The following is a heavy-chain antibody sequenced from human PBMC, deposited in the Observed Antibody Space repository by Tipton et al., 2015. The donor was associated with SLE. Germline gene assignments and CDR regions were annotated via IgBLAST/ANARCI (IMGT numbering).Heavy chain of an antibody. Sequence: VQLVQSGAEVKKPGESLKISCKGSGHSFTTYWIGWVRQMPGKGLEWMGRIDPSDSYTNYSPSFQGHVTISADKSISTAYLQWSSLKASDTAMYYCATTACYYDSSGLGAFDIWGQGTMVTVSS. CDR2: IDPSDSYT. CDR3: ATTACYYDSSGLGAFDI. CDR1: GHSFTTYW. D-gene: IGHD3-22*01. V-gene: IGHV5-10-1*01. J-gene: IGHJ3*02.